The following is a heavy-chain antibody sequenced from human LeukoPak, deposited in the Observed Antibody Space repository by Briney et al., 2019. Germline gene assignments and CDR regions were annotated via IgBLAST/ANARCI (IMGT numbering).Heavy chain of an antibody. V-gene: IGHV3-48*02. Sequence: GGSLRLSCEASGFAFSFFAMNWVRQAPGKGLEWVSYISGGSSTIYYADSVKGRFTISRDNAKNSLYLQMNSLRDEDTAVYFCARGRIPVVPHFDDWGQGTLVTVSS. CDR2: ISGGSSTI. D-gene: IGHD2-21*01. CDR3: ARGRIPVVPHFDD. CDR1: GFAFSFFA. J-gene: IGHJ4*02.